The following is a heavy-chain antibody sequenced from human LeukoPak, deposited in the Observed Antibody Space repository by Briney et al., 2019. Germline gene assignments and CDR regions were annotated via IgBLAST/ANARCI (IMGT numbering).Heavy chain of an antibody. CDR1: GGSISSYY. Sequence: SETLSLTCTVSGGSISSYYWSWIRQPPGKGLEGMGYIYYSGSTNYNPSLKSRVTISVDTSKNQFSLKLSSVTAADTAVYYCARGINGGFDPWGQGTLVTVSS. V-gene: IGHV4-59*08. J-gene: IGHJ5*02. D-gene: IGHD1-14*01. CDR3: ARGINGGFDP. CDR2: IYYSGST.